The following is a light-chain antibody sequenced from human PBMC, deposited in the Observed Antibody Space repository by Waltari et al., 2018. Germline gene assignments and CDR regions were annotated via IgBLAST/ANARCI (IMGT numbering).Light chain of an antibody. Sequence: DIVMTQSPDSLAVSLGERATINCKSSQSVLYSSNNKNYLAWYQQKPGQPPTLLIYWASTREAGVPDRFSGSESGTDFTLTISSLQAEDVAVYYCHQYYSTPFTFGPGTKVDIK. CDR2: WAS. CDR3: HQYYSTPFT. V-gene: IGKV4-1*01. J-gene: IGKJ3*01. CDR1: QSVLYSSNNKNY.